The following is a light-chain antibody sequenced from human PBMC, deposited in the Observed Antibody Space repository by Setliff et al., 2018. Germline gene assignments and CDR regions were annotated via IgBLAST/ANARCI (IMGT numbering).Light chain of an antibody. Sequence: QSVLTQPASVSGSPGQSITISCSGTSSDVGSYDFVSWYQQHAGKAPKLIIHDVSNRPSGVSNRFSGSKSGNTASLTISGLQAEDEADYYCLSYTSETTHALFAGGTK. V-gene: IGLV2-14*03. J-gene: IGLJ2*01. CDR1: SSDVGSYDF. CDR2: DVS. CDR3: LSYTSETTHAL.